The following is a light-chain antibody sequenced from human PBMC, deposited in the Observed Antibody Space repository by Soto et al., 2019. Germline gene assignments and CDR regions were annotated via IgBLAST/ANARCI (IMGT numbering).Light chain of an antibody. V-gene: IGKV3-15*01. CDR3: QQYNNWPET. J-gene: IGKJ1*01. Sequence: EPVMTQSPATLSVSPGERATLSFRASQSVSTSLAWYQQKPGQSPRLLIYGASTRATGIPARFSGSGSGTEFTLIINSLQSEDSAAYYCQQYNNWPETFGQGTKVDIK. CDR1: QSVSTS. CDR2: GAS.